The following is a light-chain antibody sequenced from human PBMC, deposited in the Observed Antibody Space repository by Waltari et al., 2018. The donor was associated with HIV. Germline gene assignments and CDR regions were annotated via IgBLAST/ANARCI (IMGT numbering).Light chain of an antibody. Sequence: AIPLTQSPSSLSASVGDRVTITCRASQRISSALAWYQQKPGKAPKLLIYDASSVKGGVPTRFSGSGSGTDFTLTISSLQPEDFATYYCQQFNSYPPTFGGGTKVEMK. CDR2: DAS. CDR3: QQFNSYPPT. CDR1: QRISSA. V-gene: IGKV1-13*02. J-gene: IGKJ4*01.